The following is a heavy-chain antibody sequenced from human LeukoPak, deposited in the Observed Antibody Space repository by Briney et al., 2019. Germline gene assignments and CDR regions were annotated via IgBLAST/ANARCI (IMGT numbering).Heavy chain of an antibody. Sequence: PGGSLRLSCAASGFTFSSYAMHWVRQAPGKGLEWVAVISYDGSSQYYADSVKGRFTISRDNSKNTLNLQMSSLRAEDTAVYYCARDSSSSTWSAEHFQHWGQGTLVTVSS. D-gene: IGHD6-6*01. CDR2: ISYDGSSQ. J-gene: IGHJ1*01. CDR3: ARDSSSSTWSAEHFQH. CDR1: GFTFSSYA. V-gene: IGHV3-30*15.